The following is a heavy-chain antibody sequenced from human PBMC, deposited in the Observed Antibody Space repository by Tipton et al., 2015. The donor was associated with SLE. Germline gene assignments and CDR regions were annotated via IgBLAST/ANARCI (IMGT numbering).Heavy chain of an antibody. D-gene: IGHD3-22*01. V-gene: IGHV3-15*01. CDR1: GFTFSNAW. J-gene: IGHJ4*02. Sequence: SLRLSCAASGFTFSNAWMSWVRQAPGKGLEWVGRIKSKTDGGTTDYAAPVKGRFTISRDDSKNTLYLQMNSLKTEDTAVYYCATYYYDSSGYSYWGQGTLVTVSS. CDR2: IKSKTDGGTT. CDR3: ATYYYDSSGYSY.